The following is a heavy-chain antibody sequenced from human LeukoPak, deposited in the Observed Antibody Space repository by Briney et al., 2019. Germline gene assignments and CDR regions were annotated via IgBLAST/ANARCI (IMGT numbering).Heavy chain of an antibody. CDR3: ARDFSGSYSRVAFDI. CDR1: GYTFTGYY. Sequence: ASVKVSCKASGYTFTGYYMHWVRQAPGQGLEWMGWINPNSGGTNYAQKFQGRVTMTRDMSTSTVYMELSSLRSEDTAVYYCARDFSGSYSRVAFDIWGQGTMVTVSS. V-gene: IGHV1-2*02. D-gene: IGHD1-26*01. CDR2: INPNSGGT. J-gene: IGHJ3*02.